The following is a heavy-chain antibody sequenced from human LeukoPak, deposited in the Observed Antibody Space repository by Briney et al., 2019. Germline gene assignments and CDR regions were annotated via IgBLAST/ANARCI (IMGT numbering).Heavy chain of an antibody. V-gene: IGHV3-33*01. D-gene: IGHD6-19*01. J-gene: IGHJ3*02. Sequence: PGRSLRLSCAASGFTFSSYGMHWVRQAPGKGLEWVAVIWYDGSNKYYADSVKGRFTISRDNARNSLYLQMNSLRAEDTALYYCARIAMAGIEDGFDIWGQGTMVTVSS. CDR2: IWYDGSNK. CDR1: GFTFSSYG. CDR3: ARIAMAGIEDGFDI.